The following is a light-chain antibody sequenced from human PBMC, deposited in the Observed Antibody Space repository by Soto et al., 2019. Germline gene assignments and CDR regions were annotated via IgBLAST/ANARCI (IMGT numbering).Light chain of an antibody. V-gene: IGKV3-20*01. CDR1: QSVPGPY. CDR2: GIS. J-gene: IGKJ2*01. CDR3: QQYGNSPYT. Sequence: EILLTQSPGTLSLSPGETATLSCRASQSVPGPYLAWYLQTPGQAPRLLIYGISKRATGIPDRFSGSGSGTDFSLTISRLEPEDFAVYYCQQYGNSPYTFGQGTKVEIK.